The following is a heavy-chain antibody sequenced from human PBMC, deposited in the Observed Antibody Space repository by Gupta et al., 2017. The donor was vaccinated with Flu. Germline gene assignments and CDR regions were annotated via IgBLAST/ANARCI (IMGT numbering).Heavy chain of an antibody. CDR1: GYNFPRYA. J-gene: IGHJ4*02. V-gene: IGHV1-3*01. Sequence: QVQLVQSGAEVKKPGASVTVSCEGSGYNFPRYAVHWVRQAPGQRLEWMGWINSIDGNTKYSQKFQDRITITRDTPASTVYMELRSLRSEDTAGYYCARGAAYGRNDVCSWNYYLQYWGRGALVTVSS. CDR2: INSIDGNT. CDR3: ARGAAYGRNDVCSWNYYLQY. D-gene: IGHD2-8*01.